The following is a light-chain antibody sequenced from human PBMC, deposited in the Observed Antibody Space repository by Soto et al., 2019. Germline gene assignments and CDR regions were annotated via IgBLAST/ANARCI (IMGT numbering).Light chain of an antibody. CDR3: QQYVSWT. J-gene: IGKJ1*01. Sequence: EIVLTQSPGTLSVSPGERATLSCRASQTISSNYLAWYQQKPGQAPSLLIYGTSSRATGIPARLSGSGSGTDFTLTISRLEPEDSAIYYCQQYVSWTFGQGTKVEIK. V-gene: IGKV3-20*01. CDR1: QTISSNY. CDR2: GTS.